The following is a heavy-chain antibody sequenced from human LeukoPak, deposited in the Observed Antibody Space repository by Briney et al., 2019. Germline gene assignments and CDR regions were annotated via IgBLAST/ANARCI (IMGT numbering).Heavy chain of an antibody. CDR1: GYTFTSYG. V-gene: IGHV1-18*01. Sequence: ASVKVSCKASGYTFTSYGISWVRQAPGQGLEWMGWISAYNGNTNYAQKLQGRVTMTTDTSTSTAYMELRSLRSDDTAVYHCARAARVDYYDSSGFDYWGQGTLVTVSS. D-gene: IGHD3-22*01. CDR3: ARAARVDYYDSSGFDY. CDR2: ISAYNGNT. J-gene: IGHJ4*02.